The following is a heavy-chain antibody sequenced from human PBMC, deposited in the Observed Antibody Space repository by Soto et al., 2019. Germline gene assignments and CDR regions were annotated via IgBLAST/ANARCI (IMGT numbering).Heavy chain of an antibody. D-gene: IGHD6-13*01. V-gene: IGHV3-30-3*01. Sequence: QVQLVESGGGMVQPGRSLRLSCAASGFTFSNYAMHWVRQAPGKGLEWVAVISHDGFNKYYADSVKGRFTISRDSSQNTLYLQMNSLRVEDTAMYYCARYSGSSWYFGMDVWGQGTTVNVSS. CDR2: ISHDGFNK. J-gene: IGHJ6*02. CDR1: GFTFSNYA. CDR3: ARYSGSSWYFGMDV.